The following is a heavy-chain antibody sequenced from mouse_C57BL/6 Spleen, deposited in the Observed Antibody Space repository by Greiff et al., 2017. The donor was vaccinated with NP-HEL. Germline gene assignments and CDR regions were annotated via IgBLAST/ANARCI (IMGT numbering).Heavy chain of an antibody. CDR2: IHPNSGST. CDR1: GYTFTSYW. V-gene: IGHV1-64*01. D-gene: IGHD1-1*01. Sequence: QVQLQQPGAELVKPGASVKLSCKASGYTFTSYWMHWVKQRPGQGLEWIGMIHPNSGSTNYNEKFKSKATLTVDKSSSTAYMQLSSLTSEDSAVYYCASNYSGSSYVGWDYWGQGTTLTVSS. CDR3: ASNYSGSSYVGWDY. J-gene: IGHJ2*01.